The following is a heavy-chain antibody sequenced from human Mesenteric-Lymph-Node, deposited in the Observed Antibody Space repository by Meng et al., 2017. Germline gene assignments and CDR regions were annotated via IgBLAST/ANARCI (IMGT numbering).Heavy chain of an antibody. Sequence: SETLSLTCTVSGGSISSYYWSWIRQPPGKGLEWIGYIYYSGSTNYNPSLKSRVTISVDTSKNQISLEVTSVTAADTAVYYCARGPHYYGFGYGLDVWGQGTMVTVSS. CDR1: GGSISSYY. J-gene: IGHJ6*02. CDR3: ARGPHYYGFGYGLDV. V-gene: IGHV4-59*01. D-gene: IGHD3-10*01. CDR2: IYYSGST.